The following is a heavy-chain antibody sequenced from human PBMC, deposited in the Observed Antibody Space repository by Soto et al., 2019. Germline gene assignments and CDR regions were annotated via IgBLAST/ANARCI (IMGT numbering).Heavy chain of an antibody. CDR2: IYYSGST. CDR3: ARWEMEDSQAP. D-gene: IGHD2-15*01. CDR1: GGSISRGGYY. Sequence: QVQLQESGPGLVKPSQTLSLTCTVSGGSISRGGYYWSWIRQHPGKGLEWIGYIYYSGSTYYNPSLKSRVTISVDTSKDQFPLKLSSVTAADTAVYYCARWEMEDSQAPWGQGTLVTVSS. J-gene: IGHJ5*02. V-gene: IGHV4-31*03.